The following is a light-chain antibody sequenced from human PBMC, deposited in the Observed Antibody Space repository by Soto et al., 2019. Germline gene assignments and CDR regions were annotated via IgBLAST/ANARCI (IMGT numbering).Light chain of an antibody. CDR3: QQMWT. J-gene: IGKJ2*02. V-gene: IGKV3-20*01. CDR2: GAP. CDR1: QSVGSSY. Sequence: EMVLTQSPGTLSLTPGERATLSCRAGQSVGSSYLAWYQQKPRQAPRLLIYGAPSRATGIPDRFSGSVSGTDFTLTISRLEPEDFAVYYCQQMWTLGQGTKLEIK.